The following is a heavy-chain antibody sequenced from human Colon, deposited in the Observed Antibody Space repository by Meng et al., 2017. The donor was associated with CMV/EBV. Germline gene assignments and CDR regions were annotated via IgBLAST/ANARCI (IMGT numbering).Heavy chain of an antibody. CDR3: AIGDPVVATSQDYFDY. CDR2: INSNSGGK. V-gene: IGHV1-2*02. J-gene: IGHJ4*02. Sequence: ASVKVSCKASGYTFTDYYMHWVRQAPGQGLEWMGWINSNSGGKNYAQKFQGRVTMTRDTSISTAYMELSRLRSYDTAVYYCAIGDPVVATSQDYFDYWGQGTLVTVSS. D-gene: IGHD2-15*01. CDR1: GYTFTDYY.